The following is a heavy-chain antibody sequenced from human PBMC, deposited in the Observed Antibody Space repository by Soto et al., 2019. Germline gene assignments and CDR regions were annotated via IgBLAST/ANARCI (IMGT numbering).Heavy chain of an antibody. Sequence: SETLALTCTVYGGCINSGDSYWNWIRQHPEKGLEWIGYINYRGSTFYNPSLKSRIIISVDTSKNQFSLKLSSVTAADTAVYYCARDAPGVAPYWGQGTLVTVSS. J-gene: IGHJ4*02. V-gene: IGHV4-31*03. CDR1: GGCINSGDSY. D-gene: IGHD2-15*01. CDR3: ARDAPGVAPY. CDR2: INYRGST.